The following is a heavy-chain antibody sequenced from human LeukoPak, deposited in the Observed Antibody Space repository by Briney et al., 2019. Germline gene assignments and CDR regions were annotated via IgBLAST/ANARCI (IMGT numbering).Heavy chain of an antibody. CDR1: GYSISSGYY. CDR2: IYHSGST. J-gene: IGHJ4*02. V-gene: IGHV4-38-2*02. Sequence: SETLSLTCTVSGYSISSGYYWGWIRQPPGKGLEWIGSIYHSGSTNYNPSLKSRVTISVDTSKNQFSLKLSSVTAADTAVYYCARSVDRKYQLRRRGTFDYWGQGTLVTVSS. D-gene: IGHD2-2*01. CDR3: ARSVDRKYQLRRRGTFDY.